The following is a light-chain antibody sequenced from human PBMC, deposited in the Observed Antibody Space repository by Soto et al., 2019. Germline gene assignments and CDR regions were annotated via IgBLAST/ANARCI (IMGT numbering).Light chain of an antibody. CDR3: QQSYSTLSIT. J-gene: IGKJ5*01. CDR2: AAS. V-gene: IGKV1-39*01. Sequence: DIPMTQSPSSLSASVGDRVTITCRASQSISSYLNWYQQKPGKAPKLLIYAASSLQSGVPSRFCGRGSGTDFTLTISSLQPEDFATYYCQQSYSTLSITFGQGTRLEIK. CDR1: QSISSY.